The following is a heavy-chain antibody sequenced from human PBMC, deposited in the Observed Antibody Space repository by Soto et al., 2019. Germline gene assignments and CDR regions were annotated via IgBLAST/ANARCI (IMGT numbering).Heavy chain of an antibody. J-gene: IGHJ4*02. CDR2: IIPLPGRA. Sequence: QVHLVQSGAEMNKPASSVMGSCTSSGGTFSSYTIRWVRQAPGQGLEWMGRIIPLPGRANYAQKFQGRVTIAAAKSTSTAYMELSSLRSEDTAVYYCARMRSPVAGTLRSGYWGQGTLVNVSS. V-gene: IGHV1-69*02. CDR1: GGTFSSYT. CDR3: ARMRSPVAGTLRSGY. D-gene: IGHD6-19*01.